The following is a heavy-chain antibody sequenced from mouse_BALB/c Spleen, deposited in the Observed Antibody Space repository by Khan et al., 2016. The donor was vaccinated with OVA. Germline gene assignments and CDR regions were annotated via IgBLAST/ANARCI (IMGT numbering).Heavy chain of an antibody. CDR1: GYTFTSYW. CDR3: ARIKNKLATYFDY. V-gene: IGHV1S81*02. J-gene: IGHJ2*01. D-gene: IGHD1-1*01. Sequence: QVQLKQSGADLVKAGASVKLSCKASGYTFTSYWMHWVKQRLGQGLEWFAETNPTNGRTYYNETFKSKVTLTVDKSYSTAYMLLSGPTFEDSAVYYCARIKNKLATYFDYWGEGTTVTVSS. CDR2: TNPTNGRT.